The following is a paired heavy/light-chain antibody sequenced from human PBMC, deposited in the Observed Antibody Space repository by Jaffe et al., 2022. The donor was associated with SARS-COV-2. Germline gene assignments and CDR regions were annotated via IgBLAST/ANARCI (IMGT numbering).Heavy chain of an antibody. CDR3: AKVRAPTVGHTVREYFHH. Sequence: EVQLVESGGGLVQPGGSLRLSCVASGFTFSSHAMSWVRQGPGKGLEWVSVIDHSGASAFYVDSVRGRFTISRDNSKDTLYLQLNSLRAEDTALYYCAKVRAPTVGHTVREYFHHWGQGTLVTVTP. J-gene: IGHJ1*01. V-gene: IGHV3-23*04. D-gene: IGHD1-26*01. CDR1: GFTFSSHA. CDR2: IDHSGASA.
Light chain of an antibody. CDR1: QTFDNW. CDR2: KAS. Sequence: DIQMTQSPSTLSASVGDRVTITCRASQTFDNWLAWYQQKPGKAPKLLIYKASILESGVPSRFSGSASGTEFTLIISSLQPDDFATYYCQHYNSFPWTFGQGTKVEIK. CDR3: QHYNSFPWT. J-gene: IGKJ1*01. V-gene: IGKV1-5*03.